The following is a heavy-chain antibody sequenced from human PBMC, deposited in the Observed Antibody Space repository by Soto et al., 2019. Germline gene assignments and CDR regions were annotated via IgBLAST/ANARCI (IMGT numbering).Heavy chain of an antibody. J-gene: IGHJ6*02. CDR2: IIPIFGTA. CDR1: GGTFSSYA. D-gene: IGHD3-3*01. V-gene: IGHV1-69*13. CDR3: ARGLRFLERLSLTHYYYGMDV. Sequence: ASVKVSCKASGGTFSSYAISWVRQAPGQGLEWMGGIIPIFGTANYAQKFQGRVTITADESTSTAYMELSSLRSEDTAVYYCARGLRFLERLSLTHYYYGMDVWGQGTTVTVSS.